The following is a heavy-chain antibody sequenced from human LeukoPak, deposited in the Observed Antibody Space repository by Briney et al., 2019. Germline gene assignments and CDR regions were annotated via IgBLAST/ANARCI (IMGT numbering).Heavy chain of an antibody. CDR1: GFTFSSYW. CDR3: ARVPVAVAGTGFDY. Sequence: GGSLRLSCAASGFTFSSYWMHWVRQAPGKGLVWVSRINSDGSSTSYADSVKGRFTISRDNAKNTLYLQMNSLRAEDTAVYYCARVPVAVAGTGFDYWGQGTLVTVSS. CDR2: INSDGSST. V-gene: IGHV3-74*01. D-gene: IGHD6-19*01. J-gene: IGHJ4*02.